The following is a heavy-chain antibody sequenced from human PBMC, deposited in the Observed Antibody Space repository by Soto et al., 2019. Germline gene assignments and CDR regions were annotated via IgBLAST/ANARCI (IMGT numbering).Heavy chain of an antibody. CDR3: AKLDTATVHRDPHWFGP. CDR2: ISGSGGST. Sequence: PGGSLRLSCAASGFTFSSYAMSWVRQAPGKGLEWVSAISGSGGSTYYADSVKGRVTISRDNSKNTLYLQMNSLRAEDTAVYYCAKLDTATVHRDPHWFGPWGQGTLVTVSS. CDR1: GFTFSSYA. J-gene: IGHJ5*02. V-gene: IGHV3-23*01. D-gene: IGHD5-18*01.